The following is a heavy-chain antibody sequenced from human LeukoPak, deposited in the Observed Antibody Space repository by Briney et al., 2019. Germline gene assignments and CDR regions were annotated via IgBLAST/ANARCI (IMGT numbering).Heavy chain of an antibody. D-gene: IGHD4-11*01. CDR3: ARDSDSSGNGNGDWFDP. J-gene: IGHJ5*02. V-gene: IGHV1-18*04. Sequence: GASVKVSCKASGFRFSSFGVSWVRQAPGQGLEWMGWISNYFGVTHYAEKFGDRVTMTVDTSTTTVYMELRSLKYDDTAIYYCARDSDSSGNGNGDWFDPWGQGTVVIVSS. CDR2: ISNYFGVT. CDR1: GFRFSSFG.